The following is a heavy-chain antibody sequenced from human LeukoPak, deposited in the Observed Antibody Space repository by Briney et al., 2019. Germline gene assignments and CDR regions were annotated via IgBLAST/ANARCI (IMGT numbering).Heavy chain of an antibody. V-gene: IGHV4-39*01. Sequence: SETLSLTCTVSGGSISSSSYYWGWIRQPPGQGLEWIGSIYYSGSTYYNPSLKSRVTISVDTSKNQFSLKLSSVTAADTAVYYCARRSVVVTPRVAFDIWGQGTMVTVSS. CDR2: IYYSGST. D-gene: IGHD2-21*02. CDR3: ARRSVVVTPRVAFDI. CDR1: GGSISSSSYY. J-gene: IGHJ3*02.